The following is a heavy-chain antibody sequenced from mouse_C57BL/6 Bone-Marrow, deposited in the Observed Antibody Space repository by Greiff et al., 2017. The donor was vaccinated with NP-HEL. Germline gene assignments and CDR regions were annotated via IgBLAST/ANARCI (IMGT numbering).Heavy chain of an antibody. CDR2: ISYDGSN. CDR1: GYSITSGYY. CDR3: ARYALRGFDY. V-gene: IGHV3-6*01. Sequence: VQLKESGPGLVKPSQSLSLTCSVTGYSITSGYYWNWIRQFPGNKLEWMGYISYDGSNNYNPSLKNRISITRDTSKNQFFLKLNSVTTEDTATYYCARYALRGFDYWGQGTTLTVSS. J-gene: IGHJ2*01.